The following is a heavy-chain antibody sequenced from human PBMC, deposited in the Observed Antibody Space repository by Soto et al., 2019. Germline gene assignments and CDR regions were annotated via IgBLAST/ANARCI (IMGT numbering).Heavy chain of an antibody. Sequence: EVQLVESGGGLVQPGGSRRLSCAASGFTFSSYSMNWVRQAPGKGLEWVSYISSSSSTIYYADSVKGRFTISRDNAKNALYLQMNSLRAEYTTVYYCARSGVEIKDFWSGYSDYYYYYMDVWGKGTTVTVSS. CDR3: ARSGVEIKDFWSGYSDYYYYYMDV. V-gene: IGHV3-48*01. D-gene: IGHD3-3*01. CDR2: ISSSSSTI. CDR1: GFTFSSYS. J-gene: IGHJ6*03.